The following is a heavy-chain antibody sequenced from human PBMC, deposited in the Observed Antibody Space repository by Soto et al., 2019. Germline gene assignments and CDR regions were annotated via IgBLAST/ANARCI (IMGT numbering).Heavy chain of an antibody. V-gene: IGHV4-59*01. J-gene: IGHJ6*02. CDR2: IYYSGST. CDR3: ARDLEYSSSSHGMDV. D-gene: IGHD6-6*01. Sequence: QVQLQESGPGLVKPSETLSLTCTVSGGSISSYYWSWIRQPPGKGLEWIGYIYYSGSTNYNPSLKSRVTIPVDTSKNQFSLKLSSVTAADTAVYYCARDLEYSSSSHGMDVWGQGTTVTVSS. CDR1: GGSISSYY.